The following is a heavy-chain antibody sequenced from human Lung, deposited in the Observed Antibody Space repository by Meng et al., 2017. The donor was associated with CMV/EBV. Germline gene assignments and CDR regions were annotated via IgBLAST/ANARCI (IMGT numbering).Heavy chain of an antibody. J-gene: IGHJ4*02. V-gene: IGHV3-53*01. CDR3: AKYPQTYPYSSSS. D-gene: IGHD6-13*01. CDR1: GFTANTNY. Sequence: ESLKISCAASGFTANTNYMSWVRQAPGKGLECVSVIYSGGRTYYADSVKGRFTISRDNSKNTLYLQMNSLRAEDTAMYYCAKYPQTYPYSSSSWGQGTLVTVSS. CDR2: IYSGGRT.